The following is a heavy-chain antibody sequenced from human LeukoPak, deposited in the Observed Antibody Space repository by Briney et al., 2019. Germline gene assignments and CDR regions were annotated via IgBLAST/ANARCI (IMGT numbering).Heavy chain of an antibody. CDR3: ARIPTPAAMVDY. D-gene: IGHD2-2*01. CDR1: GYSFTSYC. V-gene: IGHV5-51*01. CDR2: IYPGDSDT. J-gene: IGHJ4*02. Sequence: GEYLKIHCKGSGYSFTSYCLDWVRQLPGKALEWMGIIYPGDSDTRYSPSFQGQVTISADKSISTAHLQWSSLKASDTAMYYCARIPTPAAMVDYWGQGTLVTVSS.